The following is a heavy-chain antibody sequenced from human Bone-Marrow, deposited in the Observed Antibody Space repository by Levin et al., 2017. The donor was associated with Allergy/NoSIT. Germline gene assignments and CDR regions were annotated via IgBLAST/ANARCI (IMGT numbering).Heavy chain of an antibody. J-gene: IGHJ4*02. D-gene: IGHD3-10*01. Sequence: PSETLSLTCTVSGGSISSGDYFWSWIRQPPGKGLEWIGYIYYSGSTYYNPSLKSRVTVSVDTSKNQFSLMLNSGTAAATAVYYCAREAPRRFGELPPHSGYWGQGTLVTVSS. V-gene: IGHV4-30-4*01. CDR1: GGSISSGDYF. CDR2: IYYSGST. CDR3: AREAPRRFGELPPHSGY.